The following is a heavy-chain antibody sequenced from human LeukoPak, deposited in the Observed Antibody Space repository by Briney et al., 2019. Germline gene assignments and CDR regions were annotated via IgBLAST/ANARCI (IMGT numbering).Heavy chain of an antibody. V-gene: IGHV3-23*01. J-gene: IGHJ6*03. CDR2: ISGSGGST. CDR3: AKGVGYYYYMDV. Sequence: PGGSLRLSCVASGFTFSTYGMSWVRQAPGKGLEWVSAISGSGGSTYYADSVKGRFTISRDNSKNTLYLQMNSLRAEDTAVYYCAKGVGYYYYMDVWGKGTTVTISS. CDR1: GFTFSTYG.